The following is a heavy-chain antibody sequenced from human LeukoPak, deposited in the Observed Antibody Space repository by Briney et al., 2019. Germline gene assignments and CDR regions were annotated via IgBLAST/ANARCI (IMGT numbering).Heavy chain of an antibody. J-gene: IGHJ5*02. CDR2: INPNSGGI. CDR3: ARAGGRSWFDP. V-gene: IGHV1-2*02. CDR1: GYTFNGYY. Sequence: GASVKVSCKASGYTFNGYYMHWVRQAPGQGLEWMGWINPNSGGINYAQDFQGRVTLTRDTSISTAYMELSRLTSDDTAVYYCARAGGRSWFDPWGQGTLVTVSS.